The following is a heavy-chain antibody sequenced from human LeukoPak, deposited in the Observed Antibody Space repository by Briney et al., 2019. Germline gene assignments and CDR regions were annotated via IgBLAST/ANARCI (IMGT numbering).Heavy chain of an antibody. D-gene: IGHD3-10*01. CDR1: GGSISSSSYY. V-gene: IGHV4-39*01. J-gene: IGHJ5*02. CDR2: IYYSGST. CDR3: ARRQYYGSGTYWFDP. Sequence: SETLSLTCTVSGGSISSSSYYWGWIRQPPGKGLEWIGSIYYSGSTYYNPSLKSRVTISVDTSKNQFSLKLSSVTAADTAVYYCARRQYYGSGTYWFDPWGQGTLVTVSS.